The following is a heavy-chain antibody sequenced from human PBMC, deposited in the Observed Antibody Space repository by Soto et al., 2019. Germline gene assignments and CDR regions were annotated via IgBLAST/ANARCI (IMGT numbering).Heavy chain of an antibody. CDR2: ISGSGGST. Sequence: PGGSLRLSCAASGFTFSSYAMSWVRQAPGKGLEWVSAISGSGGSTYYADSVKGRFTISRDNSKNTLYLQMNSLRAEDTAVYYCEKDQGPGEQQLENVFDYWGQGTLVTVAS. CDR3: EKDQGPGEQQLENVFDY. V-gene: IGHV3-23*01. D-gene: IGHD6-13*01. CDR1: GFTFSSYA. J-gene: IGHJ4*02.